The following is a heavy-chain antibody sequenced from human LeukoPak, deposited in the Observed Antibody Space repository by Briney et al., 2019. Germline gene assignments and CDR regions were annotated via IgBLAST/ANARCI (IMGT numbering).Heavy chain of an antibody. V-gene: IGHV4-59*08. CDR2: IYYSGST. CDR3: ARMVAAARYFDY. J-gene: IGHJ4*02. CDR1: GGSISSYY. D-gene: IGHD2-15*01. Sequence: SETLSLTCTVPGGSISSYYWSWIRQPPGKGLEWIGYIYYSGSTNYNPSLKSRVTISVDTSKNQFSLKLSSVTAADTAVYYCARMVAAARYFDYWGQGTLVTVSS.